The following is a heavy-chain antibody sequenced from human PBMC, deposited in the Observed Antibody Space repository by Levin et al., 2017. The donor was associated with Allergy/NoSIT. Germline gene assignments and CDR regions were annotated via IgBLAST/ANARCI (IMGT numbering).Heavy chain of an antibody. J-gene: IGHJ1*01. CDR3: ASIIAAAVTAYFQH. Sequence: SQTLSLTCTVSGGSISSSSYYWGWIRQPPGKGLEWIGSIYYSGSTYYNPSLKSRVTISVDTSKNQFSLKLSSVTAADTAVYYCASIIAAAVTAYFQHWGQGTLVTVSS. D-gene: IGHD6-13*01. V-gene: IGHV4-39*01. CDR1: GGSISSSSYY. CDR2: IYYSGST.